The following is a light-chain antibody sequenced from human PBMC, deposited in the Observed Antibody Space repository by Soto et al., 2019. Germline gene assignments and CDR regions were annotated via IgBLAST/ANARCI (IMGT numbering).Light chain of an antibody. CDR2: AAS. CDR3: QQSYSTPWT. CDR1: QSIGRY. Sequence: DIQMTQSPSSLSASVGDRVTIACRSSQSIGRYLNWYQQKPGKAPKLLIYAASTLQSGVPSRFSGSGSGTDFTLTISSPQPEDIATYYCQQSYSTPWTFGQGTKVEI. J-gene: IGKJ1*01. V-gene: IGKV1-39*01.